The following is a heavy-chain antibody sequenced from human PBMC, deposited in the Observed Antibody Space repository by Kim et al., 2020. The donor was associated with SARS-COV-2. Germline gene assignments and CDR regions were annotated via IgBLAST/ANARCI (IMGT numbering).Heavy chain of an antibody. CDR1: GFTFSKYA. Sequence: GGSLRLSCAGSGFTFSKYAMNWVRQAPGKGLEWVSTVSATGAAKYYADSVTGRFMISRDNSRSTLYLQMNSLRAEDTAIYYCAKGGPGWFDLWGRGTLVTVSS. V-gene: IGHV3-23*01. J-gene: IGHJ2*01. CDR2: VSATGAAK. CDR3: AKGGPGWFDL. D-gene: IGHD3-16*01.